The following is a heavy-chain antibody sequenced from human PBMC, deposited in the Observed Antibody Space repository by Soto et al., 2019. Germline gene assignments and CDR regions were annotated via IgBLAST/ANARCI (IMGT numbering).Heavy chain of an antibody. CDR3: AKDHRFLEWLSKGGAFDI. J-gene: IGHJ3*02. D-gene: IGHD3-3*01. V-gene: IGHV3-23*01. CDR2: ISGSGGST. CDR1: GFTFSSYA. Sequence: GGSLRLSCAASGFTFSSYAMSWVRQAPGKGLEWVSAISGSGGSTYYADSVKGRFTISRDNSKNTLYLQMNSLRAEDTAVYYCAKDHRFLEWLSKGGAFDIWGQGTMVTVSS.